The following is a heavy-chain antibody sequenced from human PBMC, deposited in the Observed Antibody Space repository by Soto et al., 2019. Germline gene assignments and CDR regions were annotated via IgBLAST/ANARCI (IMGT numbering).Heavy chain of an antibody. CDR3: AAISSNGYKTLDY. V-gene: IGHV4-59*01. D-gene: IGHD6-19*01. J-gene: IGHJ4*02. CDR2: IYYSGST. CDR1: GGSISSYY. Sequence: SETLSLTCTVSGGSISSYYWSWIRQPPGKGLEWIGYIYYSGSTNYNPSLKSRVTISVDTSKNQFSLKLSSVTAAVTAVYYCAAISSNGYKTLDYWGQGTLVTVSS.